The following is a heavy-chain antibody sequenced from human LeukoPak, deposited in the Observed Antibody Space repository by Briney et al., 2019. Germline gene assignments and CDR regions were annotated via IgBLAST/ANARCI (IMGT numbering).Heavy chain of an antibody. Sequence: ASVTVSYKASGGTFNSYAISWVRQAPGQGLEWMGGIIPIFGTANYAQKFQGRVTITADESTSTAYWELSSLRSEDTAVYYCARGEQWLVLVWGQGTLVTVSS. V-gene: IGHV1-69*13. CDR1: GGTFNSYA. D-gene: IGHD6-19*01. CDR2: IIPIFGTA. CDR3: ARGEQWLVLV. J-gene: IGHJ4*02.